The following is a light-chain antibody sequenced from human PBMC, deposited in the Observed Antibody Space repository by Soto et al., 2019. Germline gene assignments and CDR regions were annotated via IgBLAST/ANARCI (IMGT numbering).Light chain of an antibody. CDR1: QRVGIN. J-gene: IGKJ1*01. CDR2: GAS. Sequence: EIEMTQSPATLSVSPGETATLSRMASQRVGINLAWYQQKPGQSPRLLIYGASNRATGIPDRFSGSRSGTHFTLTISRLEPEDFAEYYCQQYGSSGTFGQGTKVDIK. CDR3: QQYGSSGT. V-gene: IGKV3-20*01.